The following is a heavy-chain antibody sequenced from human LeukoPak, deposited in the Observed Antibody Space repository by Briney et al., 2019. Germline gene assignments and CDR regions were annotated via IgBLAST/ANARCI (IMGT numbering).Heavy chain of an antibody. CDR3: ARTYYYGSGSYYNKDVPSYYFDY. CDR2: IYYSGST. D-gene: IGHD3-10*01. CDR1: GGSISSGGYY. Sequence: SETLSLTCTVSGGSISSGGYYWSWIRQHPGKGLEWIGYIYYSGSTYYNPSLKSRVTISVDTSRNQFSLKLSSVTAADTAVYYCARTYYYGSGSYYNKDVPSYYFDYWGQGTLVTVSS. V-gene: IGHV4-31*03. J-gene: IGHJ4*02.